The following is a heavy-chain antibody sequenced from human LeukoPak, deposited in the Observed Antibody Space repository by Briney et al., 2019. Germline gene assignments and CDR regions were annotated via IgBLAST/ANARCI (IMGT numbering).Heavy chain of an antibody. CDR3: ARDGLAVTTFEYFFDY. J-gene: IGHJ4*02. Sequence: GGSLRLSCAASGFTFSRYGMHWVRQAPGKGLEWVAFIRYGGSNKYYTDSVKGRFTISRDNSKNTLYLQMNSLRVEDTAVYYCARDGLAVTTFEYFFDYWGQGTLVTVS. CDR2: IRYGGSNK. CDR1: GFTFSRYG. D-gene: IGHD4-11*01. V-gene: IGHV3-30*02.